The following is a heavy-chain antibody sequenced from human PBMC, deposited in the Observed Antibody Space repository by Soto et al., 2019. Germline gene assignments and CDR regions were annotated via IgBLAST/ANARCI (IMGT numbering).Heavy chain of an antibody. D-gene: IGHD3-22*01. V-gene: IGHV3-33*01. CDR3: ARDYYYDSSGYWDV. CDR1: GFTFSSYG. CDR2: IWYDGSNK. Sequence: PVGSLRLSCAASGFTFSSYGMHWVRQAPGKGLEWVAVIWYDGSNKYYADSVKGRFTISRDNSKNTLYLQMNSLRAEDTAVYYCARDYYYDSSGYWDVWGQGTTVTVSS. J-gene: IGHJ6*02.